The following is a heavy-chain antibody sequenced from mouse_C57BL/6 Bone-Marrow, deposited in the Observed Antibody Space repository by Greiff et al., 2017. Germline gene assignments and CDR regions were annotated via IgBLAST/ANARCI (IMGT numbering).Heavy chain of an antibody. J-gene: IGHJ2*01. CDR1: GYTFTDHT. CDR3: AREGHYYGSSLFDY. Sequence: QVQLQQSDAELVKPGASVKISCKVSGYTFTDHTIHWMKQRPEQGLEWIGYIYPRDGSTKYNEKFKGKAPLTADKSSSTAYMQLNSLTSEDAAVYFCAREGHYYGSSLFDYWGQGTTLAVSS. D-gene: IGHD1-1*01. CDR2: IYPRDGST. V-gene: IGHV1-78*01.